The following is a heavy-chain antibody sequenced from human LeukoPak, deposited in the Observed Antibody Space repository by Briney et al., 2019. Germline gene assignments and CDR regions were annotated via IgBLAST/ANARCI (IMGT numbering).Heavy chain of an antibody. V-gene: IGHV1-2*02. CDR1: GYTFTGYY. Sequence: ASVKVSCKASGYTFTGYYIHWVRQAPGQGLEWMGWINPNSGGTNYAQKLQGRVTMTTDTSTSTAYMELRSLRSDDTAVYYCARQVMRFGELFQYYYYYMDVWGKGTTVTVSS. D-gene: IGHD3-10*01. J-gene: IGHJ6*03. CDR3: ARQVMRFGELFQYYYYYMDV. CDR2: INPNSGGT.